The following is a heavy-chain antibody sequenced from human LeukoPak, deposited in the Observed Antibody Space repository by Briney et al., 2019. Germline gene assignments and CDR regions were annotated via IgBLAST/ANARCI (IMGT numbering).Heavy chain of an antibody. D-gene: IGHD3-10*02. V-gene: IGHV3-21*01. CDR3: AELGITMIGGV. CDR2: ISSSSSYI. Sequence: GGSLRLSCAASGFTFSNYSMNWVRQAPGKGLEWVSCISSSSSYIYYADLVKGRFTISRDNAKNSLYLQINSLRAEDTAVYYCAELGITMIGGVWGKGTTVTISS. CDR1: GFTFSNYS. J-gene: IGHJ6*04.